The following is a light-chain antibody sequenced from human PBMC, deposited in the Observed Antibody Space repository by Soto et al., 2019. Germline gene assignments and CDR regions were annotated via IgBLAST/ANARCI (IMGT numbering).Light chain of an antibody. CDR2: GAS. CDR1: QNINTH. J-gene: IGKJ1*01. Sequence: EKVMTQSPATLSMSPGERATLSCRASQNINTHLAWYQQKPGQAPRLLIYGASTRATGIPARFSGSGSGTEFTLTISSLQSEDFAVYYCQQYTNWPSWTFGQGTKVEIK. CDR3: QQYTNWPSWT. V-gene: IGKV3-15*01.